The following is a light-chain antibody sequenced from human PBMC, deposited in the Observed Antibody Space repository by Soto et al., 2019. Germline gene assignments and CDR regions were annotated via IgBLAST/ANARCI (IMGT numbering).Light chain of an antibody. CDR2: GAS. V-gene: IGKV3-20*01. CDR1: QSVSSSY. Sequence: EIVLTQSPGTLSLSPGERATLSCRASQSVSSSYLAWYQQKPGQAPRLLIYGASSRATGIPDRFSGSGSGSNFTLTISRLEPEDFAVHYCQQYGSSPRETFGQGTKLEIK. CDR3: QQYGSSPRET. J-gene: IGKJ2*01.